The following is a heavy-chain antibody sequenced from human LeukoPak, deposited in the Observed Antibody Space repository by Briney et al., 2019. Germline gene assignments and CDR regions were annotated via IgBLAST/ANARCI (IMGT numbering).Heavy chain of an antibody. J-gene: IGHJ4*02. CDR3: AKDKWYQLRYYFDY. Sequence: GGSLRLSCAASGFTFSSYGMHWVRQAPGKGLEWVAVISYDGSNKYYADSVKGRFTISRDNSKNTLYLQMNSLRAEDTAVYYRAKDKWYQLRYYFDYWGQGTLVTVSS. V-gene: IGHV3-30*18. D-gene: IGHD2-15*01. CDR2: ISYDGSNK. CDR1: GFTFSSYG.